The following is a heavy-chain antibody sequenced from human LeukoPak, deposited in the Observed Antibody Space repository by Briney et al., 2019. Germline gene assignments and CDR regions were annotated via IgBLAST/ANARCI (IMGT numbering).Heavy chain of an antibody. D-gene: IGHD5-24*01. Sequence: QTLSLTCAISGDSVSSNSAAWNWIRQSPSRGLEWLGSTYYRYKWYTDYAVSVKSRITINPDTSKNQFSLLLNSVTPEDTAVYYCARERDGYNYVELWCFDLWGRGTLVTVAS. CDR3: ARERDGYNYVELWCFDL. CDR1: GDSVSSNSAA. V-gene: IGHV6-1*01. CDR2: TYYRYKWYT. J-gene: IGHJ2*01.